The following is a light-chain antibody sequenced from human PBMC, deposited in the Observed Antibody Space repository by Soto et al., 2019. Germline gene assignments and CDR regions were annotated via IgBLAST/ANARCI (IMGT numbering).Light chain of an antibody. Sequence: DIQMTQSPSSLSASVGDRVTITCRASQDITNQLAWYQQEPGKVPKLLIYAASTLQSGVPSRFSGSGSGTDFTLTIGSLQPEDVATYYCQRYDSAPQTFGQGTKVXI. CDR2: AAS. J-gene: IGKJ1*01. V-gene: IGKV1-27*01. CDR3: QRYDSAPQT. CDR1: QDITNQ.